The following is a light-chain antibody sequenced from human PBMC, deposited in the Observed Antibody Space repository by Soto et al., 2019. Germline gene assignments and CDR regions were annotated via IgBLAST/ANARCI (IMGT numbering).Light chain of an antibody. CDR3: QQYSDWT. CDR1: QSVSSN. V-gene: IGKV3-15*01. Sequence: EIVMTQSPATLSVSPGERATLSCRASQSVSSNLAWYQQKTGQAPRLLIYGASSRATGIPARFSGRGSGTEFTLTISSLQSEDFAVYYCQQYSDWTFGQGTKVEF. J-gene: IGKJ1*01. CDR2: GAS.